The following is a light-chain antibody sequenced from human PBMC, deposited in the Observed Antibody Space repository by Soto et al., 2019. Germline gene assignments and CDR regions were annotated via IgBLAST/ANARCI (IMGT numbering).Light chain of an antibody. CDR2: MAS. CDR3: QQYNVYWT. CDR1: QTISKS. Sequence: DIQMTQSPSSLSASVGDTISITCRSFQTISKSLNWYQQKPGRAPKLLIYMASTLEKGVPSRFSGSGSGTEFTLTISSLQPDDFATYYCQQYNVYWTFGQGTKVDIK. V-gene: IGKV1-5*03. J-gene: IGKJ1*01.